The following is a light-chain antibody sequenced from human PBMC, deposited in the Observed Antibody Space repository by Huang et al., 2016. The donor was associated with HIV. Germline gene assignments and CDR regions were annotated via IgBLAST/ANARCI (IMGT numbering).Light chain of an antibody. Sequence: IVMTQSPDSLAVSLGERATINCKSSQSVLYSTNNKNYLAWYQPKAGQPPKLLFYWASTRESGVPERFSGSGSGTHFTLTISSLQAEDVAVYYCQQYYSNPLTFGGGTKVEIK. V-gene: IGKV4-1*01. CDR1: QSVLYSTNNKNY. CDR3: QQYYSNPLT. CDR2: WAS. J-gene: IGKJ4*01.